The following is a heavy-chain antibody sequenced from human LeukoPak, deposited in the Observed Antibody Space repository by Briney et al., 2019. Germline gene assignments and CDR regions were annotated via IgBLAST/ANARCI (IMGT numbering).Heavy chain of an antibody. Sequence: QPGGSLRLSCVASGFTVRSDYMSWVRQAPGKGLEWVSIIYSGGSTYYADSVKGRFTISRDNSKNTLYLQMNSLRAEDTAVYYCARADSSGYQRQFDYWGQGTLVTVSS. V-gene: IGHV3-53*01. CDR2: IYSGGST. D-gene: IGHD3-22*01. J-gene: IGHJ4*02. CDR1: GFTVRSDY. CDR3: ARADSSGYQRQFDY.